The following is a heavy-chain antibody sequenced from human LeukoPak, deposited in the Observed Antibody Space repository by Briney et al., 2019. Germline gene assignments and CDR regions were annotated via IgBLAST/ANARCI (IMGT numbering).Heavy chain of an antibody. V-gene: IGHV1-69*05. J-gene: IGHJ6*03. CDR3: ARVLIQRLRSNVGRYYYYYYMDV. CDR2: IVPIFGTA. D-gene: IGHD6-25*01. CDR1: GGTFSSYA. Sequence: SVKVSCKASGGTFSSYAISWVRQAPGQGLEWMGRIVPIFGTANYAQKFQGRVTITTDESTSTAYMELSSLRSEDTAVYYCARVLIQRLRSNVGRYYYYYYMDVWGKGTTVTVSS.